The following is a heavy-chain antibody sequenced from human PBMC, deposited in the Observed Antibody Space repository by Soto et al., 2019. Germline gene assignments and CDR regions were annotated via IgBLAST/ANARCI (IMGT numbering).Heavy chain of an antibody. CDR2: IFPSDSDT. Sequence: AESLKISCKASGYGFRTHWIVWLRQMPGKGLEWMGIIFPSDSDTRYTPSFQGQVTISADKSINTAYLQWNSLKASDTAMYYCATPGGFGMDVWGQGTPVTGSS. J-gene: IGHJ6*02. CDR1: GYGFRTHW. D-gene: IGHD5-12*01. CDR3: ATPGGFGMDV. V-gene: IGHV5-51*01.